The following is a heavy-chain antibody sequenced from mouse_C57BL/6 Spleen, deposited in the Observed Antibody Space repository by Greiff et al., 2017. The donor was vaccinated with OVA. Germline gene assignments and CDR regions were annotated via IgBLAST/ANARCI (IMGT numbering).Heavy chain of an antibody. CDR1: GFTFSDYG. J-gene: IGHJ1*03. CDR3: ARPLSTTVVDWYFDV. D-gene: IGHD1-1*01. Sequence: EVQLVESGGGLVKPGGSLKLSCAASGFTFSDYGMHWVRQAPEKGLEWVAYISSGSSTIYYADTVKGRFTISRDNAKNTLFLQMTSLRSEDTAMYYCARPLSTTVVDWYFDVWGTGTTVTVSS. CDR2: ISSGSSTI. V-gene: IGHV5-17*01.